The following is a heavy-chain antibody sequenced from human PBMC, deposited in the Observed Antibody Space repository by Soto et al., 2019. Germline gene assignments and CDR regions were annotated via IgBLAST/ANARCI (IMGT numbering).Heavy chain of an antibody. Sequence: EVQLLESGGGLVQPGGSLRLSCVASGFTFSSYAMSWVRQAPGKGLEWVSAISGSGGSTYYADSVKGRFTISRDNSKNTLYLQMNSLRAEDTAVYYCAKNGEGDYYDSSGYYDYWGQGTLVTVSS. CDR2: ISGSGGST. V-gene: IGHV3-23*01. CDR1: GFTFSSYA. D-gene: IGHD3-22*01. CDR3: AKNGEGDYYDSSGYYDY. J-gene: IGHJ4*02.